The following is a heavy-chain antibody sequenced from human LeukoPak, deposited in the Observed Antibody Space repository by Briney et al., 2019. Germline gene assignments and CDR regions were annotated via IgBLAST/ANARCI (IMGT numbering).Heavy chain of an antibody. CDR2: IYPSGRT. D-gene: IGHD2-15*01. V-gene: IGHV4-30-4*01. CDR3: ARGIGYCRSANCYGSGDY. Sequence: SETLSLTCSVSGGSISSVDYYWSWIRQPPGKGLEWTGYIYPSGRTYYNPSLTSRVTISVDTSENQFSLKLTSVTTADTAVYYCARGIGYCRSANCYGSGDYWGQGTLVTVSS. J-gene: IGHJ4*02. CDR1: GGSISSVDYY.